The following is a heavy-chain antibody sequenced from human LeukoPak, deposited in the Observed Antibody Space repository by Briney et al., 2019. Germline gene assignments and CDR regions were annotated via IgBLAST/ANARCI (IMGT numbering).Heavy chain of an antibody. CDR3: ARLKAGN. Sequence: PGGSLRLSCAASGFTFSNAWMTWIRQAPGKGLEWVSYISDRGDTIYYADSVKGRFTISRDNANDSVSLQMNSLSAEDTAVYYCARLKAGNWGPGTLVTVSS. CDR2: ISDRGDTI. J-gene: IGHJ4*02. CDR1: GFTFSNAW. V-gene: IGHV3-11*01.